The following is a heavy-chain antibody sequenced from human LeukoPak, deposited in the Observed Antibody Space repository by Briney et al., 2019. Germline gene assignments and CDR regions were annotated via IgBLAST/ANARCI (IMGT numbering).Heavy chain of an antibody. CDR3: ARYCSGGSCPTAGFDY. CDR2: ILYDGSNK. CDR1: GFTFSNYA. J-gene: IGHJ4*02. D-gene: IGHD2-15*01. Sequence: GGSLRLSCAASGFTFSNYAMHWVRQAPGKGLEWVAVILYDGSNKYYADSVKGRFTISRDNSKNTLYLQMNSLRAEDTAVYYCARYCSGGSCPTAGFDYWGQGTLVTVSS. V-gene: IGHV3-30*04.